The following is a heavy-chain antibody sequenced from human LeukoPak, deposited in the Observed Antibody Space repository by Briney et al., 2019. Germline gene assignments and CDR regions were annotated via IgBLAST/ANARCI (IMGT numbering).Heavy chain of an antibody. CDR1: GGSISSYY. D-gene: IGHD5-18*01. J-gene: IGHJ4*02. CDR2: IYYSGST. Sequence: SETLSLTCTVSGGSISSYYWSWFRQPPGKGLEWIEHIYYSGSTNYNPSLKSRVTISIDTSKNQFSLRLSSVTAADTAVYYCARGAAGYSYGWGQGTLVTVSS. CDR3: ARGAAGYSYG. V-gene: IGHV4-59*01.